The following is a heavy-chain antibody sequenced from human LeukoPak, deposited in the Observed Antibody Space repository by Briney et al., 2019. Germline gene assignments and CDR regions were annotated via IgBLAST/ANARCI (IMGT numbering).Heavy chain of an antibody. CDR1: GFPFGDYG. CDR3: TGGYDTSGWLFDY. Sequence: GGSLRLSCRTSGFPFGDYGMSWFRQAPGKGLEWVSHIRSKAYGGTAEYVTSVKGRFIISRDDSKSIAHLQMGSLKTEDTAVYFCTGGYDTSGWLFDYWGQGTLVTVSS. CDR2: IRSKAYGGTA. V-gene: IGHV3-49*03. J-gene: IGHJ4*02. D-gene: IGHD6-19*01.